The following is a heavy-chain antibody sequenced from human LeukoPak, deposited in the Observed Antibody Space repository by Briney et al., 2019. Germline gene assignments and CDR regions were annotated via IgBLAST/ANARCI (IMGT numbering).Heavy chain of an antibody. CDR1: GYSISNSYY. V-gene: IGHV4-38-2*01. Sequence: SETLSLTCAVSGYSISNSYYWGWIRQPPGKGLEWIGNIFQSGSTFYNPSLKSRVTTSVDTSKNQFTLKLSSVTAADTAVYYCARHGSAGHYYYYMDVWGKGTTVTVSS. CDR3: ARHGSAGHYYYYMDV. J-gene: IGHJ6*03. D-gene: IGHD5-24*01. CDR2: IFQSGST.